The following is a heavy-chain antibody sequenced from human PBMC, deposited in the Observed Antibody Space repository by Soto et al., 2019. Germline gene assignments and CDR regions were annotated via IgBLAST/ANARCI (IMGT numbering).Heavy chain of an antibody. V-gene: IGHV3-7*01. CDR3: ARNSRNYYDSSGPRGY. Sequence: GGSLRLSCAASGFTFSSYWMSWVRQAPGKGLEWVANIKQDGSEKYYVDSVKGRFTISRDNAKNSLYLQMNSLRAEDTAVYYCARNSRNYYDSSGPRGYWGQGTLVTVSS. D-gene: IGHD3-22*01. CDR1: GFTFSSYW. CDR2: IKQDGSEK. J-gene: IGHJ4*02.